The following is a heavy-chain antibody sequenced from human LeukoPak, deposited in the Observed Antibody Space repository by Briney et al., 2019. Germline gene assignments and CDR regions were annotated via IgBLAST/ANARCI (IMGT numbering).Heavy chain of an antibody. CDR1: GYSISSGYY. D-gene: IGHD3-22*01. V-gene: IGHV4-38-2*02. CDR3: ARVGGVTMIVVLIGDGFDI. CDR2: IYHSGST. Sequence: SETLSLTYTVSGYSISSGYYWGWTRQPPGKGLEWIGSIYHSGSTYYNPSLKSRVTISVDTSKNQFSLKLSSVTAADTAVYYCARVGGVTMIVVLIGDGFDIWGQGTMVTVSS. J-gene: IGHJ3*02.